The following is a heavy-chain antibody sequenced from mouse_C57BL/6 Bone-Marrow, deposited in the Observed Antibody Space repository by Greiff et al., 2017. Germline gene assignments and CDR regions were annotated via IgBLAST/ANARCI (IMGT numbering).Heavy chain of an antibody. CDR1: GYTFTSYW. CDR3: ARADSNYWFAY. D-gene: IGHD2-5*01. CDR2: IDPSDSYT. Sequence: QVQLQQSGAELVKPGASVKLSCKASGYTFTSYWMQWVKQRPGKGLEWIGEIDPSDSYTNNNQKFKGKATLTVDTSSSTAYLQLSSLTSEDAAVYYCARADSNYWFAYWGQGTLVTVSA. V-gene: IGHV1-50*01. J-gene: IGHJ3*01.